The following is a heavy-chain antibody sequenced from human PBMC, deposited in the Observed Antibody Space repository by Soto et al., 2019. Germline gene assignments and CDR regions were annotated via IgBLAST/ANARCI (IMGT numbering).Heavy chain of an antibody. CDR3: AGRIAAVGYAFDI. CDR1: GGTLSSYA. D-gene: IGHD6-13*01. CDR2: MNPGSGDT. J-gene: IGHJ3*02. V-gene: IGHV1-8*01. Sequence: GASVKVSCKDSGGTLSSYAITWVRQATGQGLEWMGWMNPGSGDTGYAQKFQGRVTMTRDTSISTAYMELSRLRSDDTAIYYCAGRIAAVGYAFDIWGQGTMVTVS.